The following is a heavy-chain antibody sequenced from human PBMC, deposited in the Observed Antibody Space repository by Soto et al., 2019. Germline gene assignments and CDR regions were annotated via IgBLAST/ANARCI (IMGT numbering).Heavy chain of an antibody. CDR1: AGSMSNYY. V-gene: IGHV4-59*03. Sequence: SETQSLTATVSAGSMSNYYCRLIRQRPEKGLECIGYISHMGGTDYNHSLKSRVTISIEKSKNQLSLNLRAVTAADKAVYFCARIRYYICFNWFDTRGEGTQVTVSS. D-gene: IGHD3-16*01. J-gene: IGHJ5*02. CDR2: ISHMGGT. CDR3: ARIRYYICFNWFDT.